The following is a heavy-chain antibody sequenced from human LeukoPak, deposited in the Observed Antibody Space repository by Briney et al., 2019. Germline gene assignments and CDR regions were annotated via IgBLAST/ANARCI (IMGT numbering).Heavy chain of an antibody. J-gene: IGHJ4*02. V-gene: IGHV4-34*01. CDR3: ARVQYRGYGSGSLCLDY. CDR2: INHTGKT. Sequence: SETLSLTCGVSGGSFTGYYWSWIRQPPGKGLECIGEINHTGKTKYNPSLKSRVTISVDSSKDQFSLNLSSVTAADTALYYCARVQYRGYGSGSLCLDYWSQGILVTVSS. D-gene: IGHD3-10*01. CDR1: GGSFTGYY.